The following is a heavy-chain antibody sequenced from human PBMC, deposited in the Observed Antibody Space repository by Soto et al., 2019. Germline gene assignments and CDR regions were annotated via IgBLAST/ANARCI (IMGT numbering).Heavy chain of an antibody. D-gene: IGHD3-10*01. Sequence: PGWSLRLSCAASGFTFSYYYMSWIRQAPGKGLECVSYISSSCSTIYYADSVKGRFTISRDNAKNSLYLQMNSLRAEDTAVYYCARGEVIWLGELYHDYYYGMDVWGQGTTVTV. V-gene: IGHV3-11*01. CDR1: GFTFSYYY. CDR3: ARGEVIWLGELYHDYYYGMDV. J-gene: IGHJ6*02. CDR2: ISSSCSTI.